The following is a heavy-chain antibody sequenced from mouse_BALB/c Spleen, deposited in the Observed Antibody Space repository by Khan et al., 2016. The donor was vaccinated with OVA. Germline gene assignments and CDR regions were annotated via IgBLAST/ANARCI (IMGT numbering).Heavy chain of an antibody. D-gene: IGHD1-1*01. CDR1: GYSFTSNYA. V-gene: IGHV3-2*02. Sequence: VQLQDSGPGLVKPSQSLSLTCTVTGYSFTSNYAWNWIRQFPGNKLEWMGYISYIGRTSHNPSLKSRIPIPRATSKNQFFPQLKSGTTESTATYYCARKNYYGYAVDYWGQGTSVTVSS. J-gene: IGHJ4*01. CDR2: ISYIGRT. CDR3: ARKNYYGYAVDY.